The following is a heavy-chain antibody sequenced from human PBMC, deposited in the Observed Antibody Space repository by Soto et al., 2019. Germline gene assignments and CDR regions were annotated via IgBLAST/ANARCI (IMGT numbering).Heavy chain of an antibody. CDR2: INPDNGNT. CDR1: GYTFTRYT. J-gene: IGHJ5*02. D-gene: IGHD2-15*01. Sequence: WASVKVSCKASGYTFTRYTMNWVRQAPGQRLEWMGWINPDNGNTKSSQKFQDRVIITRDTSASTAYMDLSSLRSEDTAVYYCARGIATGQLDPWGQATLVTVSS. V-gene: IGHV1-3*01. CDR3: ARGIATGQLDP.